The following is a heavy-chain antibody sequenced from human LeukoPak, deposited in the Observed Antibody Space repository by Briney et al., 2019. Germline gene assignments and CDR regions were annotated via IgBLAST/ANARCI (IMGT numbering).Heavy chain of an antibody. D-gene: IGHD4-17*01. CDR2: IWYDGSNK. J-gene: IGHJ4*02. Sequence: QTGRSLRLSCAASGFTFSSYGMHWVRQAPGKGLEWVAVIWYDGSNKYYADSVKGRFTISRDNSKNTLYLQMNSLRAEDTAVYYCAKAWYGVKPPFVYWGQGTLVTVSS. CDR1: GFTFSSYG. V-gene: IGHV3-33*06. CDR3: AKAWYGVKPPFVY.